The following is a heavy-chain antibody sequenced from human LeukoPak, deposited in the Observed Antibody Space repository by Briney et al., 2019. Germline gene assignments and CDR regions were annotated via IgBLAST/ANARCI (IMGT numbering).Heavy chain of an antibody. CDR1: GFTFSSYT. CDR3: ARDGGTTAVTFDY. V-gene: IGHV3-64D*06. D-gene: IGHD4-23*01. Sequence: GGSLRLSCSASGFTFSSYTIHWVRQAPGKGLEFISAITNNGGNTYYADSVKGRFTISRDNSKNTVYLQMSSLRAEDTAVYYCARDGGTTAVTFDYWGQGTLVTVSS. J-gene: IGHJ4*02. CDR2: ITNNGGNT.